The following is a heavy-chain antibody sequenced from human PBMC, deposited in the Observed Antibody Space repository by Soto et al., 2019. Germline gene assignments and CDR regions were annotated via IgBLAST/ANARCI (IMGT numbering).Heavy chain of an antibody. CDR1: SGCR. Sequence: SGCRMNIIRKAPGKGLEWVSSISSSSSYIYYADSVKGRFTISRDNAKNSLYLQMNSLRAEDTAVYYCAREAGYSYGRFDYWCQGTLVTVSS. J-gene: IGHJ4*02. CDR2: ISSSSSYI. CDR3: AREAGYSYGRFDY. V-gene: IGHV3-21*01. D-gene: IGHD5-18*01.